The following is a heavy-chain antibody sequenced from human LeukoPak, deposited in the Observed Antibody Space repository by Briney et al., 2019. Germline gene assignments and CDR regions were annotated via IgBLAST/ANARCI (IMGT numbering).Heavy chain of an antibody. V-gene: IGHV4-39*01. CDR2: IYYSGST. CDR1: GVSVSSSSYY. Sequence: ASETLSLTCTVSGVSVSSSSYYWGWIRQPPGKGLEWIGSIYYSGSTYYNPSLKSRVTISVDTSKDQFSLKLSSVTAADTAVYYCARHFRHYYDTSGPVGYFDYWGQGTLVTVSS. J-gene: IGHJ4*02. CDR3: ARHFRHYYDTSGPVGYFDY. D-gene: IGHD3-22*01.